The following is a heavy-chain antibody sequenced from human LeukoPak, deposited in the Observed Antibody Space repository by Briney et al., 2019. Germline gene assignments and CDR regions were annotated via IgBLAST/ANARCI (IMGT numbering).Heavy chain of an antibody. V-gene: IGHV3-66*02. CDR1: GFTVSSNY. Sequence: GGSLRLSYAASGFTVSSNYMSWVRQAPGKGLEWVSVIYGGGSTYYADSVKGRFTISRDNSKNTLYLQMNSLRAEDTAVYYCARGRGYSYGYGVYYYYYMDVWGKGTTVTVSS. CDR3: ARGRGYSYGYGVYYYYYMDV. CDR2: IYGGGST. J-gene: IGHJ6*03. D-gene: IGHD5-18*01.